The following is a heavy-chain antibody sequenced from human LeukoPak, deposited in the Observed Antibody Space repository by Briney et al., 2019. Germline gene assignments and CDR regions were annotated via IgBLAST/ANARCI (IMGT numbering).Heavy chain of an antibody. D-gene: IGHD3-22*01. CDR2: INSDGSST. V-gene: IGHV3-74*01. CDR1: GFTFSSYE. Sequence: GGSLRLSCAASGFTFSSYEMNWVRQAPGKGLEWVSRINSDGSSTSYADSVKGRFTISRDNAKNTVYLQMNSLRAEDTAVYYCARSLGSSGYQDYWGQGTLVTVSS. CDR3: ARSLGSSGYQDY. J-gene: IGHJ4*02.